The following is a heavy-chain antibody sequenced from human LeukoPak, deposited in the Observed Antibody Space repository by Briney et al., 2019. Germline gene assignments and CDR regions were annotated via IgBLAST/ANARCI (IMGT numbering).Heavy chain of an antibody. Sequence: GASVKVSCKASGYTFTGYYMHWVRQAPGQGLEWMGRINPNSGGTNYAQKFQGRVTMTRDTSTSTVYMELSGLTSEDTGVYYCARDLRSGSVRFDYWGQGTLVTVSS. V-gene: IGHV1-2*05. D-gene: IGHD3-10*01. J-gene: IGHJ4*02. CDR3: ARDLRSGSVRFDY. CDR1: GYTFTGYY. CDR2: INPNSGGT.